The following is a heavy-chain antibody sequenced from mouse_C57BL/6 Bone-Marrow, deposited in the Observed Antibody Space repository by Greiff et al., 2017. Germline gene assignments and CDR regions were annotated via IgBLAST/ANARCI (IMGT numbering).Heavy chain of an antibody. Sequence: EVQLVESGGGLVKPGGSLKLSCAASGFTFSSYAMSWVRQTPEKRLEWVATISDGGSYSYYPDNVKGRFTISRDKAKNNLYLQMSHLKSEDTAMYYCARDSANGYSYWGQGTTLTVSA. J-gene: IGHJ2*01. CDR2: ISDGGSYS. V-gene: IGHV5-4*01. D-gene: IGHD2-2*01. CDR3: ARDSANGYSY. CDR1: GFTFSSYA.